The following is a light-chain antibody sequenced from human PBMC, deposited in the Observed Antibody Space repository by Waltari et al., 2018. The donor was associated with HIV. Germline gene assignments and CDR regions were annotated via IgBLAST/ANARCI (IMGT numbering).Light chain of an antibody. CDR1: QDISNC. J-gene: IGKJ3*01. CDR3: QQYDNLPRRFT. V-gene: IGKV1-33*01. CDR2: DAS. Sequence: DIQMTQSPSSPSASVGDSVTITCQASQDISNCLNWYQQKPGEAPKLLIYDASNLEAGVPSTFSGSGSGTDFTLTISSLQPEDIATYYCQQYDNLPRRFTFGPGTKVEIK.